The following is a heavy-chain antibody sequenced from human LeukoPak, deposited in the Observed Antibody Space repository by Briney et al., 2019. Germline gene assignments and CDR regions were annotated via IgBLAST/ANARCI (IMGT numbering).Heavy chain of an antibody. Sequence: SVKVSCKASGGTFSNSAISWVRQAPGQGLQWMGRIIPIFGTSTYAQKFQGRVTITTDESTSTAYMELSSLRSEDTAVYYCASGYCSGGSCLTHFHFWGQGTLVTVSS. CDR2: IIPIFGTS. D-gene: IGHD2-15*01. V-gene: IGHV1-69*05. J-gene: IGHJ4*02. CDR1: GGTFSNSA. CDR3: ASGYCSGGSCLTHFHF.